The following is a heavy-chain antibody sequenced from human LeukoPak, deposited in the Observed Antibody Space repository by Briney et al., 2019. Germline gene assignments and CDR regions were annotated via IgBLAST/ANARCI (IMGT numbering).Heavy chain of an antibody. CDR3: AKRAGTTRNFDY. CDR1: GFTVSSNY. J-gene: IGHJ4*02. V-gene: IGHV3-23*01. Sequence: PGGSLRLSCAASGFTVSSNYMSWVRLAPGKGLEWVSAINPGGGSTYSADSVRGRFTISRDNSKNTLYLQMNSLRAEDTAVYYCAKRAGTTRNFDYWGRGTLVTVSS. CDR2: INPGGGST. D-gene: IGHD1-7*01.